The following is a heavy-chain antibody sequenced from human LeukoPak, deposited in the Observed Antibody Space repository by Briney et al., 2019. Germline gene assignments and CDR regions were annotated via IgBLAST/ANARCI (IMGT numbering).Heavy chain of an antibody. Sequence: APVKVSCKASGYTFTSYGISWVRQAPGQGLEWMGWISAYNGNTNYAQKLQGRVTMTTDTSTSTAYMELRSLRSDDTAVYYCARDSVVPAAMFFYFDYWGQGTLVTVSS. J-gene: IGHJ4*02. CDR2: ISAYNGNT. CDR1: GYTFTSYG. CDR3: ARDSVVPAAMFFYFDY. V-gene: IGHV1-18*01. D-gene: IGHD2-2*01.